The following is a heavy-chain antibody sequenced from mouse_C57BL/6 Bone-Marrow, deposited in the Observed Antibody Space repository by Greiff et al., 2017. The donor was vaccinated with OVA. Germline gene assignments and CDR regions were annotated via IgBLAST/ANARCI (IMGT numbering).Heavy chain of an antibody. V-gene: IGHV5-6*01. D-gene: IGHD3-3*01. CDR2: ISSGGSYT. J-gene: IGHJ2*01. CDR1: GFTFSSYG. CDR3: ARTRYCDY. Sequence: EVKLVESGGDLVKPGGSLKLSCAASGFTFSSYGMSWVRQTPDKRLEWVATISSGGSYTYYPDSVKGRFTISRDNAKNTLYLQMSSLKSEDTAMYYCARTRYCDYWGQGTTLTVSS.